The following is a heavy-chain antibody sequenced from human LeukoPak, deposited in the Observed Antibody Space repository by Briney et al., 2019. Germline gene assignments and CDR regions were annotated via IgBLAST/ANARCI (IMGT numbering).Heavy chain of an antibody. CDR2: IIPIFGTA. J-gene: IGHJ3*02. Sequence: GASVKVSCKASGGTFSSYAISWVRQAPGQGHEWMGGIIPIFGTANYAQKFQGRVTITADESTSTAYMELSSLRSEDTAVYYCARGIPAAIEWDAFDIWGQGTMVTVSS. CDR1: GGTFSSYA. CDR3: ARGIPAAIEWDAFDI. D-gene: IGHD2-2*02. V-gene: IGHV1-69*13.